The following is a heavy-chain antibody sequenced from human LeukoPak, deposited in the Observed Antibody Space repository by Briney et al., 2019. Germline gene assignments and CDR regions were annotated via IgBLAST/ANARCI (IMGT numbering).Heavy chain of an antibody. J-gene: IGHJ5*02. CDR2: INPDGGGT. Sequence: ASVKVSCKASGYTFTASYIHWVRQAPGQGLEWMGWINPDGGGTNYAQNFQGRVTMTRDTSVTTAYMELSGLTSDDTALYYCARSRAFDPWGQGTLVTVSS. CDR3: ARSRAFDP. CDR1: GYTFTASY. V-gene: IGHV1-2*02. D-gene: IGHD1-26*01.